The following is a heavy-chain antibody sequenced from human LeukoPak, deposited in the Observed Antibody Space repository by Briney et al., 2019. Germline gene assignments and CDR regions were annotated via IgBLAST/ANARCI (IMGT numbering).Heavy chain of an antibody. D-gene: IGHD3-9*01. CDR3: ARHFTTGSIDH. J-gene: IGHJ4*02. V-gene: IGHV3-30-3*01. CDR1: GFILSSYD. CDR2: ISREGSIK. Sequence: GGSLRLSCAASGFILSSYDMHWVRQPPGKGLEWLAVISREGSIKYHADSVRGRLTISRDNSHNTLYLQMNSLRAEDTAVYYCARHFTTGSIDHWGQGNLVTVSS.